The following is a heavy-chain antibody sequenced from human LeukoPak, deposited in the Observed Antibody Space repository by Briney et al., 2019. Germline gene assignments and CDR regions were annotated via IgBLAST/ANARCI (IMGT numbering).Heavy chain of an antibody. V-gene: IGHV3-23*01. D-gene: IGHD1-26*01. J-gene: IGHJ4*02. CDR1: GFTFRSHA. CDR2: IYENGGTT. Sequence: GGSLRLSCVGSGFTFRSHAMSWVRQEPEKGLEFVSGIYENGGTTYYADSVKGRFTISRDNSKNTLYLQMNSLRAEDTAVYYCAKDRWELSPYYFDYWGQGTLVTVSS. CDR3: AKDRWELSPYYFDY.